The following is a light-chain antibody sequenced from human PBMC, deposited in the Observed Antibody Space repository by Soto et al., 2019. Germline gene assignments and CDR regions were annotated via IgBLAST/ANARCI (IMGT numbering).Light chain of an antibody. V-gene: IGLV1-51*01. CDR2: DNN. CDR3: ATWDSSLSAQV. CDR1: NSNIGNNY. J-gene: IGLJ3*02. Sequence: QSVLTQPPSVSAAPGQKVTISCSGSNSNIGNNYVSWYQHLPGTAPKLLIYDNNQRPSGIPDRFSGSKTGTSATLGITGLQIGDEADYSCATWDSSLSAQVFGGGTKLTVL.